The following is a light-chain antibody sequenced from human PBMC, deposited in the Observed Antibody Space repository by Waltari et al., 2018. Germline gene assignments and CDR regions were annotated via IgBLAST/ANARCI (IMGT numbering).Light chain of an antibody. CDR1: SSNIGSNT. J-gene: IGLJ2*01. V-gene: IGLV1-44*01. Sequence: QSVLTQPPSASGTPGQRVTISCSGSSSNIGSNTVNWYQQFPGTAPKLLIYSTNKRPSGVPDRFSGSKSGTSASLAISGLQSEDEADYYCASWDDSLKGGLFGGGTKLTVL. CDR2: STN. CDR3: ASWDDSLKGGL.